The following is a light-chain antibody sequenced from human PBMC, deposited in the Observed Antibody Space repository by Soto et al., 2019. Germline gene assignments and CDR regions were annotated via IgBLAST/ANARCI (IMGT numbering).Light chain of an antibody. CDR2: GND. CDR3: QSYDRTLRGYV. Sequence: QSVLTQPPSVSGAPGQTGIISCTGNNSNIGSPYGVHWYQQVPGKAPKLLIYGNDNRPSGVPDRFSGSKSASSASLAITGVQAEDEGDYYCQSYDRTLRGYVFGTGTKLTVL. CDR1: NSNIGSPYG. V-gene: IGLV1-40*01. J-gene: IGLJ1*01.